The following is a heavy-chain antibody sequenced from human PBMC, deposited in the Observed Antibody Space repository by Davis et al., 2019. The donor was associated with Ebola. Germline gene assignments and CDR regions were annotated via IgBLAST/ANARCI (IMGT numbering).Heavy chain of an antibody. J-gene: IGHJ5*02. CDR1: GYTFTSYD. Sequence: ASVKVACRASGYTFTSYDINWVRQATGQGLEWMGWMNPNSGNTGYAQKFQGRVTMTRNTSISTAYMELSSLRSEDTAVYYCARASLWFGLNWFDPWGQGTLVTVSS. CDR3: ARASLWFGLNWFDP. V-gene: IGHV1-8*01. CDR2: MNPNSGNT. D-gene: IGHD3-10*01.